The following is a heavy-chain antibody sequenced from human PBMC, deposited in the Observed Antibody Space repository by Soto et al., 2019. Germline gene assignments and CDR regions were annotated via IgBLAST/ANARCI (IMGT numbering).Heavy chain of an antibody. V-gene: IGHV3-11*06. CDR2: ISSSSSYT. Sequence: GGSLRLSCAASGFTFSDYYMSCIRQAPGKGLEWVSYISSSSSYTNYADSVKGRFTISRDNAKNSLYLQMNSLRAEDTAVYYCARGEPPSYYYYGMDVWGQGTTVTVSS. CDR1: GFTFSDYY. CDR3: ARGEPPSYYYYGMDV. J-gene: IGHJ6*02.